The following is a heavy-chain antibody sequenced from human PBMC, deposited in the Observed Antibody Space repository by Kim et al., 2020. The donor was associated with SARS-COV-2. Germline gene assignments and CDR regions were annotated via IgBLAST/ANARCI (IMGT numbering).Heavy chain of an antibody. Sequence: GGSLRLSCAASGFTFSSYAMHWVRQAPGKGLEWVAVISYDGSNKYYADSVKGRFTISRDNSKNTLYLQMNSLRAEDTAVYYCARGHRVSCSGGSCYFDYWGQGTLVTVSS. J-gene: IGHJ4*02. CDR2: ISYDGSNK. D-gene: IGHD2-15*01. CDR1: GFTFSSYA. V-gene: IGHV3-30-3*01. CDR3: ARGHRVSCSGGSCYFDY.